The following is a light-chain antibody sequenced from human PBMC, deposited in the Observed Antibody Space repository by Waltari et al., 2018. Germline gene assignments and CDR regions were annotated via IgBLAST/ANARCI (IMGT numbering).Light chain of an antibody. Sequence: DIQMTQSPSSLSASVGDRVTITCRASQSIATSLNWYQQTLGKAPKLLIYVASALQSGVPSRFSGSGSGTDFTLPISSLQPEDSATYYCQQSYSVPFTFGPGTKVDVK. CDR1: QSIATS. CDR3: QQSYSVPFT. J-gene: IGKJ3*01. V-gene: IGKV1-39*01. CDR2: VAS.